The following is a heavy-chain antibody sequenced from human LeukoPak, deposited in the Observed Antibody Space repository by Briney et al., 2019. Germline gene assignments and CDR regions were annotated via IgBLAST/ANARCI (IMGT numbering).Heavy chain of an antibody. CDR3: ARGPRSYGGYYFDY. CDR1: GFTFSSYA. D-gene: IGHD4-23*01. J-gene: IGHJ4*02. V-gene: IGHV3-30*04. CDR2: ISYDGSNK. Sequence: GSLRLSCAASGFTFSSYAMHWVRQAPGKGLEWVAVISYDGSNKYYADSVKGRFTISRDNSKNTLYLQMNSLRAEDTAVYYCARGPRSYGGYYFDYWGQGTLVTVSS.